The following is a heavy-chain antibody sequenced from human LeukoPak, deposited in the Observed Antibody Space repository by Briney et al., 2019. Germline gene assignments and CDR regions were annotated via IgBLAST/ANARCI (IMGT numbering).Heavy chain of an antibody. CDR2: IYSGGST. CDR1: GFTVSSNL. V-gene: IGHV3-53*04. J-gene: IGHJ4*02. Sequence: PGGSLRLSCAASGFTVSSNLMSWVSHAPGKGLEWVSVIYSGGSTYYADSVKGRFTISRHNSKNTLYLQMNSLRAEDTAVYYCARLYGTFLEWSPYFDYWGQGTLVTVSS. D-gene: IGHD3-3*02. CDR3: ARLYGTFLEWSPYFDY.